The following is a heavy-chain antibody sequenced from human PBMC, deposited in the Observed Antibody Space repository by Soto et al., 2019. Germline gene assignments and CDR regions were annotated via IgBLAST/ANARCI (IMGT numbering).Heavy chain of an antibody. CDR1: GFTVSSNY. D-gene: IGHD1-7*01. J-gene: IGHJ6*02. Sequence: GGSLRLSCAASGFTVSSNYMSWVRQAPGKGLEWVSVIYSGGSTYYADSMKGRFTISRDNSKNTQYLQMNSLRAEDTAVYYCVEVWNSGPGYYYGMDVWGQGTTVTVSS. V-gene: IGHV3-66*01. CDR3: VEVWNSGPGYYYGMDV. CDR2: IYSGGST.